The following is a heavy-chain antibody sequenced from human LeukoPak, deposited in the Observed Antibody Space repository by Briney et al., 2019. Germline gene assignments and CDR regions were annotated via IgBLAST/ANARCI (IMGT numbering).Heavy chain of an antibody. V-gene: IGHV4-39*07. D-gene: IGHD1-26*01. CDR3: ARGTWDYMDV. Sequence: SETLSLTCTVSGGSISSSSYYWSWIRQPPGKGLEWIGSIYYSGSTYYNPSLKSRVTISVDTSKNQFSLKLSSVTAADTAVYYCARGTWDYMDVWGKGTTVTVSS. CDR2: IYYSGST. J-gene: IGHJ6*03. CDR1: GGSISSSSYY.